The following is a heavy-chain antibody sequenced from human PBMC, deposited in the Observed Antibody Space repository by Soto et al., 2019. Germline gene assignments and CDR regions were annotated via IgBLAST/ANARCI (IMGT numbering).Heavy chain of an antibody. CDR3: AKTRGAMIYAISVYGMDV. J-gene: IGHJ6*02. Sequence: PGGSLSLSWEPSGFGFSSFAMNWVRRAQGKGLEWVSIISGSADSTFYTDSVKGRFTISRDNSKSTLYLQINSLRAEDTAVYYCAKTRGAMIYAISVYGMDVWGQGTTVTVS. CDR1: GFGFSSFA. CDR2: ISGSADST. D-gene: IGHD2-8*01. V-gene: IGHV3-23*01.